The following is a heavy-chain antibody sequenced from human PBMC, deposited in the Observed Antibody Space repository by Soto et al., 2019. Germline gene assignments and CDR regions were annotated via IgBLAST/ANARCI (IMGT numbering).Heavy chain of an antibody. D-gene: IGHD6-19*01. CDR2: TYWDGND. Sequence: QITLKESGPTLVKPTHPLTLTCTFSGTSRSTLGVGVPGIRQPPGKALEWLALTYWDGNDRYSPSLRSRLSIAKDTSNLQVVLTMTNMDPVDTATYYCAHTNGWLTVYWGQGTLVTVSP. V-gene: IGHV2-5*02. J-gene: IGHJ4*02. CDR3: AHTNGWLTVY. CDR1: GTSRSTLGVG.